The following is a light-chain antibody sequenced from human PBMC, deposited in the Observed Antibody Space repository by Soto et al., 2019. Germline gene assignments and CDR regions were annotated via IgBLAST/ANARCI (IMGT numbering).Light chain of an antibody. J-gene: IGKJ5*01. CDR1: QSVSSN. Sequence: EIVMTQSPATLSVSPGERATLSCRASQSVSSNLAWYQQKPGQAPSLFFYGASTRATGIPARFSGSGSGTVFTLTISSLQSEDFAVYYCQQYNNWPITFGQGTRLEIK. CDR2: GAS. CDR3: QQYNNWPIT. V-gene: IGKV3-15*01.